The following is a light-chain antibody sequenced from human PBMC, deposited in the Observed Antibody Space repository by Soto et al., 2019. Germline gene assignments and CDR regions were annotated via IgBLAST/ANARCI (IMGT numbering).Light chain of an antibody. CDR2: DVS. Sequence: QSVLTQPPSVSGSPGQSIAISCTGTSSDIGGYNYVSWYQQHPGKAPKLMIYDVSKRPSGVSSRFSGSKSGNAASLTVAGLPAEDEDYYYCTSYTTSSTDVFGAGTKVTVL. V-gene: IGLV2-14*01. CDR3: TSYTTSSTDV. CDR1: SSDIGGYNY. J-gene: IGLJ2*01.